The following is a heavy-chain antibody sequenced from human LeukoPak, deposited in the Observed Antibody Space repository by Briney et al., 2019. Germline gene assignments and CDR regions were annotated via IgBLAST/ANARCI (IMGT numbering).Heavy chain of an antibody. CDR3: ARSPLNRGYFDY. V-gene: IGHV4-31*03. CDR1: GGSISSGGYY. CDR2: IYYSGST. D-gene: IGHD3-10*01. J-gene: IGHJ4*02. Sequence: SQTPSLTCTVSGGSISSGGYYWSWIRQHPGKGLEWIGYIYYSGSTYYNPSLKSRVTISVDTSKNQFSLKLSSVTAADTAVYYCARSPLNRGYFDYWGQGTLVTVSS.